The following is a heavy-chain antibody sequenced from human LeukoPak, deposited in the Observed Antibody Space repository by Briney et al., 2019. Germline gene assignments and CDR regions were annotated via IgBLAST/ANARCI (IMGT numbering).Heavy chain of an antibody. Sequence: SVKVSCKASGGTFSRYAISWVRQAPGQGLEWMGGIIPIFGTANYAQKCQGRVPITTDESTSTAYMELSSLRSDDTAVYYCARTGHYSNYGYYYYYMDVWGKGTTVTVSS. CDR2: IIPIFGTA. CDR1: GGTFSRYA. J-gene: IGHJ6*03. D-gene: IGHD4-11*01. V-gene: IGHV1-69*05. CDR3: ARTGHYSNYGYYYYYMDV.